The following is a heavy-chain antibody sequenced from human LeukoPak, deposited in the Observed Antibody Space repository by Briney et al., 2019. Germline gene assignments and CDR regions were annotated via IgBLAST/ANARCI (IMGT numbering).Heavy chain of an antibody. CDR1: GCTFTSYA. V-gene: IGHV7-4-1*02. CDR2: INTNTGNP. D-gene: IGHD3-10*01. J-gene: IGHJ6*03. CDR3: ARGRVRGVKQPYYYYMDV. Sequence: ASVKVSCKASGCTFTSYAMNWVRQAPGQGLEWMGWINTNTGNPTYAQGFTGRFVFSLDTSVSTAYLQISSLKAEDTAVYYCARGRVRGVKQPYYYYMDVWGKGTTVTVSS.